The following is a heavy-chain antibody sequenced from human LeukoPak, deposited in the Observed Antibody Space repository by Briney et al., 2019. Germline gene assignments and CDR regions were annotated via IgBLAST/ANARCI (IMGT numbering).Heavy chain of an antibody. V-gene: IGHV3-53*04. CDR1: GFTFSSYA. CDR2: IYSGGST. D-gene: IGHD2-21*02. J-gene: IGHJ3*02. Sequence: GGSLRLSCAASGFTFSSYAMSWVRQAPGKGLEWVSVIYSGGSTYYADSVKGRFTISRHNSKNTLYLQMNSLRAEDTAVYYCARRIGVTGGYAFDIWGQGTMVTVSS. CDR3: ARRIGVTGGYAFDI.